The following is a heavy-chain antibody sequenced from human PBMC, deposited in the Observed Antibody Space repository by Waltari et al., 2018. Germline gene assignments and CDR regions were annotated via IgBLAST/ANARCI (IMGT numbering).Heavy chain of an antibody. CDR3: ARRSLSKYSSSWYGRWFDP. CDR1: GGSFSGYY. V-gene: IGHV4-34*01. J-gene: IGHJ5*02. D-gene: IGHD6-13*01. Sequence: QVQLQQWGAGLLKPSETLSLTCAVYGGSFSGYYWSWIRQPQGKGLEWIGEINHSGSTNYNPSLKSRVTISVDTSKNQFSLKLSSVTAADTAVYYCARRSLSKYSSSWYGRWFDPWGQGTLVTVSS. CDR2: INHSGST.